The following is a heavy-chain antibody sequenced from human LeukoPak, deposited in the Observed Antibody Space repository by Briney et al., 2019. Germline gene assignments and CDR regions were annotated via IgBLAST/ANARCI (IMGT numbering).Heavy chain of an antibody. CDR2: MNPNSGNT. CDR3: ARSAGDSSGYWFGYYYYYMDV. CDR1: GYTFTSYD. V-gene: IGHV1-8*01. J-gene: IGHJ6*03. D-gene: IGHD3-22*01. Sequence: GASVKVSCKASGYTFTSYDINWVRQATGQGLEWMGWMNPNSGNTGYAQKFQGRVTMTRNTSISTAYMELSSLRSEDTAVYYCARSAGDSSGYWFGYYYYYMDVWGKGTTVTVSS.